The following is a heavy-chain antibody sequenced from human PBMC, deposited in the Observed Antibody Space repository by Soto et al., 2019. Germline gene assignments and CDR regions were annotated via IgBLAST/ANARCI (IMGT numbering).Heavy chain of an antibody. V-gene: IGHV1-69*02. CDR3: ARGPLVVLNYFES. CDR2: IFPLTDIP. CDR1: GGTFRNYP. J-gene: IGHJ4*02. Sequence: QVQLVQSGTEVKKPGSSVKVSCKASGGTFRNYPINWVRQAPGQGLEWMGSIFPLTDIPDYAQNFQASPPXXXDXXTSTAYMELSSLTSDDTAMYFCARGPLVVLNYFESWGQGTLVTVSS.